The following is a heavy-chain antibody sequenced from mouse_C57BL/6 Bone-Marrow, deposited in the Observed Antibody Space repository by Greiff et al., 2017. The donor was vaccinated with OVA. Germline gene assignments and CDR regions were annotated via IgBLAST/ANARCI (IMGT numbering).Heavy chain of an antibody. CDR1: GFTFSDFY. Sequence: EVQLVESGGGLVQPGGSLKLSCAASGFTFSDFYMYWIRQTPEKRLEWVAYISNGGGSTYYPDTVKGRFTISRDNAKNPLYLQMSRLKSEDTAMYYFARLDAMDYWGQGTSVTVSS. J-gene: IGHJ4*01. CDR2: ISNGGGST. V-gene: IGHV5-12*01. CDR3: ARLDAMDY.